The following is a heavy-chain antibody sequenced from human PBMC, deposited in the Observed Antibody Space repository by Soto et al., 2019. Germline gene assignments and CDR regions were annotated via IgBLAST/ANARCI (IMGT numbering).Heavy chain of an antibody. CDR1: GGSISSGGYY. CDR2: IYYSGST. CDR3: ARDPVSYMVRGVIISGWFDP. V-gene: IGHV4-31*03. Sequence: SETLSLTCTVSGGSISSGGYYWSWIRQHPGKGLEWIGYIYYSGSTYYNPSLKSRVTISVDTSKNQFSLKLSPVTAADTAVYYCARDPVSYMVRGVIISGWFDPWGQGTLVTVSS. J-gene: IGHJ5*02. D-gene: IGHD3-10*01.